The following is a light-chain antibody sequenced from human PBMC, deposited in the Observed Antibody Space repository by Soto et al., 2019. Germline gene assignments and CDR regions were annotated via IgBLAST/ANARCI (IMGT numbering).Light chain of an antibody. CDR2: GAS. V-gene: IGKV3-15*01. CDR3: QQFYDWPWT. J-gene: IGKJ1*01. CDR1: QSVGSN. Sequence: EIVMPTSTATLSVSPGVRDTLSCRARQSVGSNLAWYQQKPGQAPRLLIYGASTRATGIPARFSGSGSGTDLTLTISSLQSEDFAVYYCQQFYDWPWTFGQGTKVDIK.